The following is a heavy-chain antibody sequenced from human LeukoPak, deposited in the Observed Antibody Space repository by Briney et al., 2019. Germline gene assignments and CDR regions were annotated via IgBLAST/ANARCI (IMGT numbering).Heavy chain of an antibody. V-gene: IGHV1-2*02. Sequence: GASVKVSCKASGYTFTGYYMHWVRQAPGQGLEWMGWINPNSGGTNYAQKFQGRVTMTRDTSISTAYMELSRLRSDDTAVYYCARVAYGGYVEYFDYWGQGTLVTVSS. CDR2: INPNSGGT. CDR1: GYTFTGYY. D-gene: IGHD5-12*01. CDR3: ARVAYGGYVEYFDY. J-gene: IGHJ4*02.